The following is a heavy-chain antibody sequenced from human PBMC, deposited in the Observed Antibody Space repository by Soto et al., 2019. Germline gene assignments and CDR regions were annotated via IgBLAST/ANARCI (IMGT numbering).Heavy chain of an antibody. J-gene: IGHJ5*02. CDR2: IYWNDDK. CDR1: GFSLSTSGVG. D-gene: IGHD3-16*01. Sequence: QITLKESGPTLVKPTQTLTLTCTFSGFSLSTSGVGVGWIRQPPGKALEWLALIYWNDDKRYSPSLKSRLTITKDTSKNQVVLTMTNMDPVDTATYYCAHGTMITFGGATNWFDPWGQGTLVTVSS. V-gene: IGHV2-5*01. CDR3: AHGTMITFGGATNWFDP.